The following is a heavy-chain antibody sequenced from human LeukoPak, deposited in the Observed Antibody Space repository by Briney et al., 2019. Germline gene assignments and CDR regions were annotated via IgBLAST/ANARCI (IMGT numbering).Heavy chain of an antibody. CDR1: GGTFSSYA. J-gene: IGHJ6*02. CDR2: IIPILGIA. D-gene: IGHD3-10*01. CDR3: ARVDGSGGYYGYYYYYGMDV. Sequence: SVKVSCKASGGTFSSYAISWVRQAPGQGLEWMGRIIPILGIANYAQKFQGRVTITADKSTITAYMELSSLRSEDTAVYYCARVDGSGGYYGYYYYYGMDVWGQGTTVTVSS. V-gene: IGHV1-69*04.